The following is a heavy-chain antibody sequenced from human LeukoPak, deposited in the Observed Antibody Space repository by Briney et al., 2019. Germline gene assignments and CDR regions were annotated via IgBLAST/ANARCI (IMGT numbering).Heavy chain of an antibody. Sequence: TGGSLRLSCAASGFTFSSYSMNWVRQAPGKGLEWVSAISGSGGSTYYADSVKGRFTISRDNSKNTLYLQMNSLRAEDTAVYYCAKFAARYGDYATPDWYFDLWGRGTLVTVSS. CDR3: AKFAARYGDYATPDWYFDL. V-gene: IGHV3-23*01. CDR1: GFTFSSYS. J-gene: IGHJ2*01. D-gene: IGHD4-17*01. CDR2: ISGSGGST.